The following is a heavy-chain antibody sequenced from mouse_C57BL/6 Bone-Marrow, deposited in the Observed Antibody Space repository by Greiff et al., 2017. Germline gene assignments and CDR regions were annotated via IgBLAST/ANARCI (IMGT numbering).Heavy chain of an antibody. V-gene: IGHV1-50*01. CDR1: GYTFTSYW. CDR3: ASGGFTTVVGNLDY. Sequence: QVQLQQPGAELVKPGASVKLSCKASGYTFTSYWMQWVKQRPGRGLEWIGEIDPSGSYTNYNQKFKGKATLTVDTSSSTAYMQLSSLASEDSAVYCCASGGFTTVVGNLDYWGQGTTLTVSS. J-gene: IGHJ2*01. CDR2: IDPSGSYT. D-gene: IGHD1-1*01.